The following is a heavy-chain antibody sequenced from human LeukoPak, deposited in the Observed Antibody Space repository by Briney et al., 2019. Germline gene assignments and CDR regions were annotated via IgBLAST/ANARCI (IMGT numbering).Heavy chain of an antibody. CDR2: INPNSGGT. V-gene: IGHV1-2*02. Sequence: ASVKVSCKASGYTFTGYYMHWVRQAPGQGLEWMGWINPNSGGTNYAQKFQGRVTMTRDTSISTAYMELSRLRSDDTAVYYCARGPTVVVVAARYYYYGMDVWGQGTTVT. J-gene: IGHJ6*02. CDR3: ARGPTVVVVAARYYYYGMDV. D-gene: IGHD2-15*01. CDR1: GYTFTGYY.